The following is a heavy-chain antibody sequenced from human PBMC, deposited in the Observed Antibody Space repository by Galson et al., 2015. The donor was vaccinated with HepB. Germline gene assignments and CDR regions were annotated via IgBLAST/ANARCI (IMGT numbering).Heavy chain of an antibody. V-gene: IGHV3-30-3*01. J-gene: IGHJ3*02. Sequence: SLRLSCAASEFMFSSYAMHWVRQAPGKGLEWLAGISYDGSIKYYADSVKGRFTISRDSSKNTLYLQMNSLRPEDTALYFCARVGDDYVWGTIKYDAFDIWGQGTTVTVAS. CDR1: EFMFSSYA. CDR2: ISYDGSIK. D-gene: IGHD3-16*01. CDR3: ARVGDDYVWGTIKYDAFDI.